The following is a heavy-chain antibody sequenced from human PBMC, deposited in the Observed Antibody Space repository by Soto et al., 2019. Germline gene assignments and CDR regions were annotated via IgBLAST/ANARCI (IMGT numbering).Heavy chain of an antibody. CDR1: GYTFTGYY. V-gene: IGHV1-2*04. J-gene: IGHJ4*02. CDR3: AREPPDCSGGSCYYGYFDY. D-gene: IGHD2-15*01. CDR2: INPNSGGT. Sequence: GASVKVSCKASGYTFTGYYMHWVRQAPGQGLEWMGWINPNSGGTNYAQKFQGWVTMTRDTSISTAYMELSRLRSDDTAVYYCAREPPDCSGGSCYYGYFDYWGQGTLVTVSS.